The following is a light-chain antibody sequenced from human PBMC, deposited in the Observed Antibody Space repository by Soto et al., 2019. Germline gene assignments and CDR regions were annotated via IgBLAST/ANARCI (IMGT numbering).Light chain of an antibody. Sequence: DVVLTQTPLSSPVTLGQPASISCRSSQSLVYSDGNTYLSWLQQRPGQPPRLLIYQISNRFSVVPDRFSGSGAGTDFTLKISRVEAEAVGVYYCMQFAHFPRTFGQGTKLEI. V-gene: IGKV2-24*01. J-gene: IGKJ1*01. CDR3: MQFAHFPRT. CDR1: QSLVYSDGNTY. CDR2: QIS.